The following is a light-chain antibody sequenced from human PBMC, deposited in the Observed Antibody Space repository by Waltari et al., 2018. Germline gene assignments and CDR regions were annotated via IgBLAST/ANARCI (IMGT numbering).Light chain of an antibody. CDR2: TAI. CDR1: TVPGTSAHY. V-gene: IGLV7-43*01. Sequence: QTVVTQEPSLTVSPGGTVTPPCASSTVPGTSAHYPNWFTQKPGQAPRALIYTAINKHSWTPARFSGSLLGGKAALTLSGVQPEDEAEYYCLLYNGGGWVFGGGTQLTVL. J-gene: IGLJ3*02. CDR3: LLYNGGGWV.